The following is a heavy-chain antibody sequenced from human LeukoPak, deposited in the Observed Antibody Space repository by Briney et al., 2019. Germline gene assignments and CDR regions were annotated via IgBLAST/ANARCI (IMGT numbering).Heavy chain of an antibody. Sequence: ASVKVSCKASGYTFTSYGISWVRQAPGQGLEWMGWISAYNGNTNYAQKLQGRVTMTRDTSTSTVYMELSSLRSEDTAVYYCARASGIAARPSWFDPWGQGTLVTVSS. CDR1: GYTFTSYG. D-gene: IGHD6-6*01. CDR3: ARASGIAARPSWFDP. CDR2: ISAYNGNT. V-gene: IGHV1-18*01. J-gene: IGHJ5*02.